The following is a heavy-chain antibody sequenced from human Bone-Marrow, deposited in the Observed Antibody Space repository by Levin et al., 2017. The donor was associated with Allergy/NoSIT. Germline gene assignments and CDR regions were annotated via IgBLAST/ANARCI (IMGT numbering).Heavy chain of an antibody. V-gene: IGHV7-4-1*01. CDR3: ARVGNRIAAARPLDY. Sequence: ASVKVSCKASGYTFTSYAMNWVRQAPGQGLEWMGWINTNTGNPTYAQGFTGRFVFSLDTSVSTAYLQICSLKAEDTAVYYCARVGNRIAAARPLDYWGQGTLVTVSS. D-gene: IGHD6-13*01. CDR2: INTNTGNP. CDR1: GYTFTSYA. J-gene: IGHJ4*02.